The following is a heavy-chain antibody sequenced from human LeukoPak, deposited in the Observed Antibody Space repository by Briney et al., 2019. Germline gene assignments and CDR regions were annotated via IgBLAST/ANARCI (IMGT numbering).Heavy chain of an antibody. V-gene: IGHV4-59*12. CDR1: GASISSYY. CDR2: IYYSGSI. J-gene: IGHJ4*02. CDR3: ARARGYSYGTLDY. D-gene: IGHD5-18*01. Sequence: PSETLSLTCTVSGASISSYYWSWIRQPPGKGLEWIGDIYYSGSIKYNPSLKSRVTMSVDTSKNQFSLKLSSVTAADTAVYYCARARGYSYGTLDYWGQGTLVTVSS.